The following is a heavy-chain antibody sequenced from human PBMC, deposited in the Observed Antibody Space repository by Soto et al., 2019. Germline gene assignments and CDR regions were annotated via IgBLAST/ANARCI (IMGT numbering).Heavy chain of an antibody. J-gene: IGHJ6*04. D-gene: IGHD6-6*01. Sequence: GASVKVSCKASGYTFTSYDINWVRHATGQGLEWMGWMNPNSGNTGYAQKFQGRVTMTRNTSISTAYMELNSLRSEDTAVCYCARRGFSTASTFRYHYSGLAVRGKGTTVPVSP. CDR1: GYTFTSYD. V-gene: IGHV1-8*01. CDR3: ARRGFSTASTFRYHYSGLAV. CDR2: MNPNSGNT.